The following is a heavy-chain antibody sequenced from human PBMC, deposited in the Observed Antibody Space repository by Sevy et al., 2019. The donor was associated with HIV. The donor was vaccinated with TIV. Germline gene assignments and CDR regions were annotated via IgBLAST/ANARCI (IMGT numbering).Heavy chain of an antibody. J-gene: IGHJ5*02. Sequence: SEILSLTCTVSGGSISSGGYYWSWIRQHPGKGLEWIGYIYYSGSTYYNPSLKSRVTISVDTSKNQFSLKLSSVTAADTAVYYCARGAEYCSGGSCYSDWFDPWGQRTLVTVSS. CDR2: IYYSGST. CDR1: GGSISSGGYY. D-gene: IGHD2-15*01. V-gene: IGHV4-31*03. CDR3: ARGAEYCSGGSCYSDWFDP.